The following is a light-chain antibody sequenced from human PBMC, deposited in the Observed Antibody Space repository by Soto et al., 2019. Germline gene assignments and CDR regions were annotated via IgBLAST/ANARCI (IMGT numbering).Light chain of an antibody. CDR3: QQFNSYPQT. CDR2: DAS. Sequence: AIQLTQSPSSLSASVGDRVTITCRASQGIISALDWYQQKPGKAPKLLIYDASSLESGVPSRFSGSGSGTEFTLTISSLQPEDFATYYCQQFNSYPQTFGQGTKVEIK. V-gene: IGKV1-13*02. J-gene: IGKJ1*01. CDR1: QGIISA.